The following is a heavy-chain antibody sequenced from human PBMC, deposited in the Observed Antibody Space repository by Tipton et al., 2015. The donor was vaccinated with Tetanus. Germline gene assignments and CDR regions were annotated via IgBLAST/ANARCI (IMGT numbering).Heavy chain of an antibody. D-gene: IGHD3-22*01. J-gene: IGHJ4*02. CDR1: GFTFSNYG. Sequence: SLRLSCAASGFTFSNYGMRWVRQAPGKGLEWVAGISYDGSEKSHGDSVKGRFTISRDNSKNTLYLQMYSLRAEDTAIYYCHWFYYDIGDHHYDYWGQGTPVTVSS. CDR3: HWFYYDIGDHHYDY. V-gene: IGHV3-30*03. CDR2: ISYDGSEK.